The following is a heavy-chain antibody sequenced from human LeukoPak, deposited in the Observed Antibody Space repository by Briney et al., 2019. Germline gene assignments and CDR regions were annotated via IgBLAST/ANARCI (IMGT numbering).Heavy chain of an antibody. CDR1: GFTFSSYS. D-gene: IGHD4-23*01. CDR3: ARDPYDYGGNSGMRY. J-gene: IGHJ4*02. Sequence: GGSLRLSCAASGFTFSSYSMNWVRQAPGKGLGWVSYISSSSSTIYYADSVKGRFTISRDNAKNPLYLQMNSLRDEDTAVYYCARDPYDYGGNSGMRYWGQGTLVTVSS. CDR2: ISSSSSTI. V-gene: IGHV3-48*02.